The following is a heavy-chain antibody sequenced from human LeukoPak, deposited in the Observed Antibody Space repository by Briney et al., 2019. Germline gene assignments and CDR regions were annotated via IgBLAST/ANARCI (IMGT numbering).Heavy chain of an antibody. CDR1: GFSVRDYF. CDR2: IDRGGVT. V-gene: IGHV3-53*01. J-gene: IGHJ4*03. CDR3: ARGRASTTIFDY. Sequence: GGSLRLSCTASGFSVRDYFMAWVRQAPGKGLQWVSHIDRGGVTEDADSVKGRFTVSRDTSRNIFYLHMSSLSAEDTAMYYCARGRASTTIFDYWGQGTTVTVSS. D-gene: IGHD5-12*01.